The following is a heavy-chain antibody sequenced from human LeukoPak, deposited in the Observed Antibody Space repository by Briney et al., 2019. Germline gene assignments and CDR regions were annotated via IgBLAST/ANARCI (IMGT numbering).Heavy chain of an antibody. CDR3: STDLHDY. CDR2: MKSKSDGGTV. V-gene: IGHV3-15*01. Sequence: GGSLRLSCAASGFTFSNAWMSWVRQAPGKGLEWVGRMKSKSDGGTVDYIAPVKGRFAISRDDAKKTLYLQMNSLKTEDTAVYYCSTDLHDYWGAGTPVTISS. J-gene: IGHJ4*02. CDR1: GFTFSNAW.